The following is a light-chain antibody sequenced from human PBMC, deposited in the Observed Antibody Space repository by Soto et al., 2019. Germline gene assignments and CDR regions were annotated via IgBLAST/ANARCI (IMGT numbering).Light chain of an antibody. CDR3: QQYTTSSWT. CDR2: GTS. J-gene: IGKJ1*01. CDR1: QSVGSSY. Sequence: EIVLTQSPAPLSVSPGERAALSCRASQSVGSSYLAWYQQKPGQAPRVLIYGTSSRATGIPDRFSGSGSGTXFTLTISRLEPEDFAVYYCQQYTTSSWTFGQGTKVDIK. V-gene: IGKV3-20*01.